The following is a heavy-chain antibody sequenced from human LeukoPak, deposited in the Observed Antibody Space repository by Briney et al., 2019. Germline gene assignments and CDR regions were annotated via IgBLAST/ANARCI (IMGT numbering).Heavy chain of an antibody. CDR3: ASPTAMASSGMDV. J-gene: IGHJ6*02. CDR2: IYPGDSDT. CDR1: GYSFTSYW. V-gene: IGHV5-51*01. Sequence: GESLKISCKGSGYSFTSYWIGWVRQMPGKGLEWMGIIYPGDSDTRYSPSFQGQVTISADKSISTAYLQWSSLKASDTAMYYCASPTAMASSGMDVWGQGTTVTVPS. D-gene: IGHD5-18*01.